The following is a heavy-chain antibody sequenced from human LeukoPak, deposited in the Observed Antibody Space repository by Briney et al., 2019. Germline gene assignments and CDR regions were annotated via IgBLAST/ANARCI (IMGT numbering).Heavy chain of an antibody. CDR3: ASETGDY. D-gene: IGHD1-14*01. V-gene: IGHV4-34*01. J-gene: IGHJ4*02. CDR2: INRSGST. CDR1: GGSFSGYY. Sequence: PSETLSLTCAVYGGSFSGYYWSWIRQPPGKGLEWIGEINRSGSTNYNPSLKSRVTISVDTSKNQFSLKLSSVTAADTAVYYCASETGDYWGQGTLVTVSS.